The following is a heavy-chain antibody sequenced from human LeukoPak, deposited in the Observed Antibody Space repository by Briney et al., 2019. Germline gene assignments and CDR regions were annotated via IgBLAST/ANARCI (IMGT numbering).Heavy chain of an antibody. CDR2: ISSSGSTI. V-gene: IGHV3-11*01. D-gene: IGHD1-1*01. CDR3: ARVGMTTYYFDY. CDR1: GFTFSDYY. J-gene: IGHJ4*02. Sequence: GGSLGLSCAASGFTFSDYYMSWIRHAPGKGLEWVSYISSSGSTIYYADSVKGRFTISRDNAKNSLYLQMNSLRAEDTAVYYCARVGMTTYYFDYWGQGTLVTVSS.